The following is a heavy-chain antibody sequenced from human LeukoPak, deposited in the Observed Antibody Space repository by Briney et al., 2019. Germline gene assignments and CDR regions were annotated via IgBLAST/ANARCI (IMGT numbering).Heavy chain of an antibody. V-gene: IGHV1-2*02. CDR3: ARDYSTYCSSTSCQTAHDI. Sequence: ASVKVSCKASGYTFTGYYMHWVRQAPGQGLEWMGWINPNSGGTNYAQKFQGRVTMTRDTSISTASMELSRMRSDDTAVYYCARDYSTYCSSTSCQTAHDIWGQGTMVTVSS. CDR1: GYTFTGYY. CDR2: INPNSGGT. J-gene: IGHJ3*02. D-gene: IGHD2-2*01.